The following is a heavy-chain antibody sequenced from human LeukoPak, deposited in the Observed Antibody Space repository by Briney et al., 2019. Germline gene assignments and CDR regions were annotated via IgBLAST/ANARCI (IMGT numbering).Heavy chain of an antibody. CDR2: IHHSGDT. V-gene: IGHV4-39*01. CDR3: ARLGGYYDPPDY. CDR1: GGSIRSSTYY. D-gene: IGHD3-22*01. Sequence: SETLSLTCTVSGGSIRSSTYYWAWIRQPPGKGLEWTVTIHHSGDTYYNPSLKSRVTISVDTSKNQFSLNLSSVTAADTALYYCARLGGYYDPPDYWGQGTLVTVSS. J-gene: IGHJ4*02.